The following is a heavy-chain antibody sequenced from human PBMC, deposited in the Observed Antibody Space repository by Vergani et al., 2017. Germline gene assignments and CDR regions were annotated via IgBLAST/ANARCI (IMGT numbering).Heavy chain of an antibody. CDR1: GFTFSSYG. V-gene: IGHV3-33*01. J-gene: IGHJ5*02. D-gene: IGHD6-19*01. CDR2: IWYDGSNK. Sequence: QVQLVESGGGVVQPGRSLRLSCAASGFTFSSYGMHWVRQAPGKGLEWVAVIWYDGSNKDYADSVKGRFTISRDNSKNTLYLQMNSLRAEDTAVYYCARDSGSSGWNWFDPWGQGTLVTVSS. CDR3: ARDSGSSGWNWFDP.